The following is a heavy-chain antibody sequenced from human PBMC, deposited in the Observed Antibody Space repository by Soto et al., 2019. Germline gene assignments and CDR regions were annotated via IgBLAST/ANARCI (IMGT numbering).Heavy chain of an antibody. CDR1: GGSFSGYY. Sequence: SETLSLTCAVYGGSFSGYYWSWIRQPPGKGLEWIGLIFANGHTDYNPSLKSRVTMSVDASKNQFSLRLTSMTAADTAVYYCVASLAASGLNWLDPWGRGTLVTVSS. D-gene: IGHD6-13*01. V-gene: IGHV4-59*10. J-gene: IGHJ5*02. CDR3: VASLAASGLNWLDP. CDR2: IFANGHT.